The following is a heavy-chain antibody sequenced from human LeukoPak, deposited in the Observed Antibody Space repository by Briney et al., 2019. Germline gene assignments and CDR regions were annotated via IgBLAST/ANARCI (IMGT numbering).Heavy chain of an antibody. CDR3: ARGPYSTITSNWFDP. J-gene: IGHJ5*02. CDR2: ISVTSNYI. D-gene: IGHD6-13*01. Sequence: GGSLRLSCAASGFTFSNYNMNWVRQAPGKGLEWVSSISVTSNYIYYADSVKGRFTISRDNAKDSLFLQMNSLGADDTAVYYCARGPYSTITSNWFDPWGRGTLVTVSS. V-gene: IGHV3-21*01. CDR1: GFTFSNYN.